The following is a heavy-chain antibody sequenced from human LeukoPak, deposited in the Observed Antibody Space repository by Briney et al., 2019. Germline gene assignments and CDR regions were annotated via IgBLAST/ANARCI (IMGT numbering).Heavy chain of an antibody. V-gene: IGHV3-23*01. J-gene: IGHJ4*02. CDR3: AKTSGDGYAPITFDY. Sequence: GGSLRLSCEASGFTFRNHAMSWVRQAPGKGLEWVSAISGSASVIYYADSVRGRFTISRDNSKNTLFLQMNSLRAEDTAVYYCAKTSGDGYAPITFDYWGQGTLVTVFS. CDR2: ISGSASVI. CDR1: GFTFRNHA. D-gene: IGHD2-15*01.